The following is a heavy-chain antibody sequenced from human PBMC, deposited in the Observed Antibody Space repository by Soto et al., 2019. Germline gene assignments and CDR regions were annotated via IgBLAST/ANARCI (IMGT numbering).Heavy chain of an antibody. D-gene: IGHD3-16*01. CDR3: ARMATFGSLNWFDP. Sequence: ASVKVSCKASGYTFTTYGVSWVRQAPGQGLEWMGWISPYNGNTNYAQKLQDRVTMTTDTSTGTAYMELSSLRSDDTAIYYCARMATFGSLNWFDPWGQGTLVTVSS. V-gene: IGHV1-18*01. CDR2: ISPYNGNT. J-gene: IGHJ5*02. CDR1: GYTFTTYG.